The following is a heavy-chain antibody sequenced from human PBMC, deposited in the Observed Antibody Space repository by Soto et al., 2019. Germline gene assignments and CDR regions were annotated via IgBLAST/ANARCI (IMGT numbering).Heavy chain of an antibody. CDR3: ASSKIATRKVYYYYGLDV. J-gene: IGHJ6*02. D-gene: IGHD1-26*01. CDR1: VCSISGAF. Sequence: SETLYLTCTVSVCSISGAFWCWIWPPQEKGLEWIGYIYYSGSTYYNPSLKSRVTISVDTSKTQFSLKLSSVTAADTAVYYCASSKIATRKVYYYYGLDVWGQGPTVTVSS. CDR2: IYYSGST. V-gene: IGHV4-59*06.